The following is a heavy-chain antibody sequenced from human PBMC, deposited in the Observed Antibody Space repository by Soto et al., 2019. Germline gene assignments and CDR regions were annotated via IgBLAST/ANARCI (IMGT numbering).Heavy chain of an antibody. V-gene: IGHV3-30-3*01. Sequence: QVQLVESGGGVVQPGRSLRLSCAASGFTFSSYAMHWVRQAPGKGLEWVAVISYDGSNKYYADSVKGRFTISRDNSKNTLYLQMNSLRAEDTAVYYGSRAPVIAAAGYYYYDGMDVLGQGTTVTVSS. D-gene: IGHD6-13*01. CDR2: ISYDGSNK. J-gene: IGHJ6*02. CDR1: GFTFSSYA. CDR3: SRAPVIAAAGYYYYDGMDV.